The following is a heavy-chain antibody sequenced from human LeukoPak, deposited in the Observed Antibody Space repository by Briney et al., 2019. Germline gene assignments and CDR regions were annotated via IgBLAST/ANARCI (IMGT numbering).Heavy chain of an antibody. CDR2: NYPGDSDT. Sequence: GEPLKTCCKCSGNSFTSYWSGGRQQMAGELLEWMGINYPGDSDTRYSPAFLGQVTISADKSIGTAYLQWSSLKAADTAMYYCARQPTPLPFYQHWGQGTLVTVSS. V-gene: IGHV5-51*07. CDR3: ARQPTPLPFYQH. J-gene: IGHJ1*01. D-gene: IGHD3-3*01. CDR1: GNSFTSYW.